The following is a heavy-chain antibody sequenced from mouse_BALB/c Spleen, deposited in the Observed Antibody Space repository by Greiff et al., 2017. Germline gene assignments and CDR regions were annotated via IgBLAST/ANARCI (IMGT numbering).Heavy chain of an antibody. V-gene: IGHV5-4*02. CDR2: ISDGGSYT. D-gene: IGHD2-14*01. CDR3: ARPDRYEEAWFAY. Sequence: EVQLVESGGGLVKPGGSLKLSCAASGFTFSDYYMYWVRQTPEKRLEWVATISDGGSYTYYPDSVKGRFTISRDNAKNNLYLQMSSLKSEDTAMYYCARPDRYEEAWFAYWGQGTLVTVSA. J-gene: IGHJ3*01. CDR1: GFTFSDYY.